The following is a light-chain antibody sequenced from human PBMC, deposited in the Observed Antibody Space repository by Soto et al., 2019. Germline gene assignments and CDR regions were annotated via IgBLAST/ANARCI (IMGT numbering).Light chain of an antibody. CDR1: KWGDKY. Sequence: SYELTQPPSVSVSPGQTASITCSGDKWGDKYACWYQQKPGQSPMLVIYQDSKRPSGIPERFSGSNSGNTATLTISGTQAMDEADYYCQAWDSSHVVFGGGTQLTVL. V-gene: IGLV3-1*01. J-gene: IGLJ2*01. CDR3: QAWDSSHVV. CDR2: QDS.